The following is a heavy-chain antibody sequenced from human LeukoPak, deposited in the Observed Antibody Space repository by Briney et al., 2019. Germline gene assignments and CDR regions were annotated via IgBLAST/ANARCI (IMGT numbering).Heavy chain of an antibody. V-gene: IGHV1-2*06. CDR3: ARYYDFWSGYDY. J-gene: IGHJ4*02. Sequence: ASVKVSCKASGYTFTGYYMHWVRQAPGQGLEWMGRINPNSGGTNYAQKFQGRVTMTRDTSISTAYMELSRLRSEDTAVYYCARYYDFWSGYDYWGQGTLVTVSS. CDR1: GYTFTGYY. CDR2: INPNSGGT. D-gene: IGHD3-3*01.